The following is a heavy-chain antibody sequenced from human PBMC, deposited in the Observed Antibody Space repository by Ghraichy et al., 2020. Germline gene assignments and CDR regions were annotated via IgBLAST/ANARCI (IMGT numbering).Heavy chain of an antibody. CDR1: GGSISSSSYY. CDR2: IYYSGST. Sequence: ESLNISCTVSGGSISSSSYYWGWIRQPPGKGLEWIGSIYYSGSTYYNPSLKSRVTISVDTSKNQFSLKLSSVTAADTAVYYCARRSSWSYYYFDYWGQGTLVTVSS. J-gene: IGHJ4*02. V-gene: IGHV4-39*01. D-gene: IGHD6-13*01. CDR3: ARRSSWSYYYFDY.